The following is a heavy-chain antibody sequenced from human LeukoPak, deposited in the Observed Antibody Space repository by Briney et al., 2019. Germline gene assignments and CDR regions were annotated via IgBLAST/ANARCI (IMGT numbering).Heavy chain of an antibody. CDR3: ARDVPTTGDFWSGYRKHFDY. CDR1: GYTFTSYG. J-gene: IGHJ4*02. D-gene: IGHD3-3*01. Sequence: ASVKVSCKASGYTFTSYGISWVRQAPGQGLEWMGWISAYNGNTNYAQKLQGRVTMTTDTSTSTAYMELRSLRSDDTAVYYCARDVPTTGDFWSGYRKHFDYWGQGTLVTVSS. CDR2: ISAYNGNT. V-gene: IGHV1-18*01.